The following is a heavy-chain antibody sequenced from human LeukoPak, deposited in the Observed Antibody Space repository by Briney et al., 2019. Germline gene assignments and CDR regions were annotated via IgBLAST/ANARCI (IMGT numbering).Heavy chain of an antibody. Sequence: SVKVSCKASGGTFSSYAISWVRQAPGQGLEWMGRIIPIFGTANYAQKFQGRVTITTDESTSTAYMELSSLRSEDTAVYYCARDKGGYTMLFDIWVQGTMVTVSS. CDR1: GGTFSSYA. J-gene: IGHJ3*02. CDR3: ARDKGGYTMLFDI. CDR2: IIPIFGTA. V-gene: IGHV1-69*05. D-gene: IGHD5-12*01.